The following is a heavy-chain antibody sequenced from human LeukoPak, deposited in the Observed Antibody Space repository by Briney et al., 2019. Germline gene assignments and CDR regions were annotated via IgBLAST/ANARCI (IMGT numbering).Heavy chain of an antibody. CDR2: INPSGGST. Sequence: ASVKVSCKASGYTFTSYYMHWVRQAPGQGLEWMGIINPSGGSTSYAQKFQGRVTMTRDTSTSTVYMELSSLRSEDTAVYYCARGWGSYRPEVAFDYWGQGTLVTVSS. D-gene: IGHD3-16*02. J-gene: IGHJ4*02. V-gene: IGHV1-46*01. CDR1: GYTFTSYY. CDR3: ARGWGSYRPEVAFDY.